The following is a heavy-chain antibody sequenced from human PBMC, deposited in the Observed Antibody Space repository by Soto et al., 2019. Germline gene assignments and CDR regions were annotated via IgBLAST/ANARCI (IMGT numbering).Heavy chain of an antibody. D-gene: IGHD2-15*01. CDR2: IWYDGSIK. Sequence: QVQLVESGGGVVQPGGSLRLYCAASGLTFSNYAMHWVRQAPGKGLQWVAVIWYDGSIKYYEDSVKGRFTISRDNSKNTLHLQMNSLRGEDTAVYYCAGELLVVVVFFMWRYWAQGTTVTVSS. V-gene: IGHV3-33*01. CDR3: AGELLVVVVFFMWRY. CDR1: GLTFSNYA. J-gene: IGHJ6*02.